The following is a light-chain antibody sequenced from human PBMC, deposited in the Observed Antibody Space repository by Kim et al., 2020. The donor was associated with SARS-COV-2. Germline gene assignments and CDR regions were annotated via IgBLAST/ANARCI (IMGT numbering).Light chain of an antibody. Sequence: SVGDRVTLTCRSSQSVANNVPWYQKKPGIAPKLLIYAASTLQSGVPSRFSGSGFGTEFTLTISGLQPEDFADYYCQHSRGLPPIIFGQGTRLEIK. CDR1: QSVANN. J-gene: IGKJ5*01. V-gene: IGKV1-39*01. CDR2: AAS. CDR3: QHSRGLPPII.